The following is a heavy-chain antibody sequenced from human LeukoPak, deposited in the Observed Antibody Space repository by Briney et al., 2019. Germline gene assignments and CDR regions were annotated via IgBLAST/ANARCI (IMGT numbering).Heavy chain of an antibody. CDR2: VSRRGGAK. J-gene: IGHJ4*02. V-gene: IGHV3-23*01. CDR1: GDIFSMDA. CDR3: AKDRRTEQWLSGPHYFDY. D-gene: IGHD6-19*01. Sequence: HGGSLRLSCADSGDIFSMDAVSWGPESPGGGVGCVSGVSRRGGAKFYADSVKGRFTIFRDNSQNTLHMQITRLRADDTAIYFCAKDRRTEQWLSGPHYFDYWRQGILVTVSS.